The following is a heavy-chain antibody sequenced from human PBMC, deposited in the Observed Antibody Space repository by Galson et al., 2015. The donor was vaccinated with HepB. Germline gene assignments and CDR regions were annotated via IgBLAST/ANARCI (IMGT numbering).Heavy chain of an antibody. CDR2: ISGSGGYT. CDR3: AKDRAPYSSSQFDY. Sequence: SLRLSCAASGFTFSNFAMNWVRQAPGKGLEWVSAISGSGGYTYNADSVKGRFTISRDSSKNTLYLQMNSLRAEDTAVYYCAKDRAPYSSSQFDYWGQGTLVTVSS. D-gene: IGHD6-13*01. J-gene: IGHJ4*02. V-gene: IGHV3-23*01. CDR1: GFTFSNFA.